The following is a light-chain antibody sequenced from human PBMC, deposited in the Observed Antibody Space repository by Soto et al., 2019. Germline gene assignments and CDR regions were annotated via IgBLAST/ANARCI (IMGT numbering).Light chain of an antibody. CDR2: GAS. V-gene: IGKV3-20*01. CDR1: LSVRTNY. J-gene: IGKJ4*01. CDR3: QQYSDSPLT. Sequence: EIVLTQSPGTLSLSPGDRATLSCRARLSVRTNYLAWFQHKPGQAPRLLIYGASSRATGIPDRFSGSGSGTDFTLTINTLEPEDFAVYFCQQYSDSPLTFGGGTKVEIK.